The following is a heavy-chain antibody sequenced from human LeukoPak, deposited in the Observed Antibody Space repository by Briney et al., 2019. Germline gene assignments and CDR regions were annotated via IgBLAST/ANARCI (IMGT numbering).Heavy chain of an antibody. D-gene: IGHD3-10*01. Sequence: PGGSLRLTCAASGFTFSSYGMHWVRQAPGKGLEWVAVISYDGSNKYYADSVKGRFTISRDNSKNTLYLQMNSLRAEDTAVYYCAKEPHLGDYGSGGNPDPSFDYWGQGTLVTVSS. V-gene: IGHV3-30*18. J-gene: IGHJ4*02. CDR3: AKEPHLGDYGSGGNPDPSFDY. CDR1: GFTFSSYG. CDR2: ISYDGSNK.